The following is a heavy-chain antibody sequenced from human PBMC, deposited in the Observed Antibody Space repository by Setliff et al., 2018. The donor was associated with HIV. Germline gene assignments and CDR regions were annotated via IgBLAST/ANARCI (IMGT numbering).Heavy chain of an antibody. CDR3: ARGYLISGTQKSYYMDV. CDR1: GYIFTSYD. Sequence: ASVKVSCKASGYIFTSYDINWVRQATGQGLEWMGWMNPNSGNTGYAQKLQGRVTITRNTSINTAYMELSSLRSEDTAVYYCARGYLISGTQKSYYMDVWGKGTTVTVLL. D-gene: IGHD1-26*01. CDR2: MNPNSGNT. V-gene: IGHV1-8*03. J-gene: IGHJ6*03.